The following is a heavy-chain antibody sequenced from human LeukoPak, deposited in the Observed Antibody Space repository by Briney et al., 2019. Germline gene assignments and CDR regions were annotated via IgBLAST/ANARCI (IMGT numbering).Heavy chain of an antibody. CDR3: ARALSGHYYSYYYMDV. CDR1: GFTFSSYS. V-gene: IGHV3-21*01. J-gene: IGHJ6*03. CDR2: ISSSSSYI. Sequence: PGGSLRLSCAASGFTFSSYSMNWVRQVPGKGLEWVSSISSSSSYIYYADSVKGRFTISRDNAKKSLYLQINSLRAEDTALYYCARALSGHYYSYYYMDVWGKGTTVTVSS.